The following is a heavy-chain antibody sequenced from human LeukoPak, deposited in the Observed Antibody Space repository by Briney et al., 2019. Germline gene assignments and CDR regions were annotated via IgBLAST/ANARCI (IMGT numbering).Heavy chain of an antibody. CDR1: GYTFSNYN. V-gene: IGHV1-69*06. J-gene: IGHJ4*02. D-gene: IGHD5-18*01. Sequence: ASVKVSCKASGYTFSNYNIHWVRQAPGQGLEWMGGIIPIFGTANYAQKFQGRVTITADKSTSTAYMELSSLRSEDTAVYYCARGGYPYYFDYWGQGTLVTVSS. CDR3: ARGGYPYYFDY. CDR2: IIPIFGTA.